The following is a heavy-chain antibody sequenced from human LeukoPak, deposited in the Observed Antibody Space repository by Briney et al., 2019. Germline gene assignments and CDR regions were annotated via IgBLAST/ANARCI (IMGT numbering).Heavy chain of an antibody. CDR1: GGCISSSSYY. Sequence: SETLSLTCTVSGGCISSSSYYWGWIRQPPGKGLEWIGSIHYSGSTYYNPSLKSRVTISVDTSKNQFSLKLSSVTAADTAVYYCAREPEGYCSSTSCSNRYYFDYWGQGTLVTVSS. CDR3: AREPEGYCSSTSCSNRYYFDY. CDR2: IHYSGST. V-gene: IGHV4-39*02. D-gene: IGHD2-2*01. J-gene: IGHJ4*02.